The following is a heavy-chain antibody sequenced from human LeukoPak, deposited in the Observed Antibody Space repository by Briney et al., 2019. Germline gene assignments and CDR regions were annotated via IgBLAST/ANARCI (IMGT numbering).Heavy chain of an antibody. Sequence: SQTLSLTCTVSGDSISSGSYYWSWIRQPAGKGLEWIGRIYSSGGTNYNPSLKSRVTISQDTSKNQVSLKLSSVTAADTAVYYCARLSYDSPDFDYWGQGTLVTVSS. D-gene: IGHD5-12*01. CDR2: IYSSGGT. V-gene: IGHV4-61*02. J-gene: IGHJ4*02. CDR3: ARLSYDSPDFDY. CDR1: GDSISSGSYY.